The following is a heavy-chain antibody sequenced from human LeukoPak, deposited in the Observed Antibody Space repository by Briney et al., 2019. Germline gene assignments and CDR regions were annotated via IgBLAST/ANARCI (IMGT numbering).Heavy chain of an antibody. V-gene: IGHV3-66*01. CDR1: GFTFRRSY. J-gene: IGHJ4*02. CDR3: ARVSGLVGDGYDYWGYFDL. D-gene: IGHD5-24*01. Sequence: GSLRLSCATAGFTFRRSYMTCVRQAPAKGLEWVSVIYAGGRVFYGDSVQGRFTISRDDLGNSVYLQMNSVRAEDTAVYYCARVSGLVGDGYDYWGYFDLWGQGTLVTVSS. CDR2: IYAGGRV.